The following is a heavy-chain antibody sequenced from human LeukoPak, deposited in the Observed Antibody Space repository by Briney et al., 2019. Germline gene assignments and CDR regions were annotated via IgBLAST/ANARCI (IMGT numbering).Heavy chain of an antibody. CDR3: GDGRSLDY. V-gene: IGHV4-34*01. J-gene: IGHJ4*02. CDR1: GGSFSGYY. CDR2: INHSGST. Sequence: SETLSLTCAVYGGSFSGYYWSWIRQPPGKGLEWIGEINHSGSTNYNPSLKSRVTISVDTSKNQCSRKLSSVTAADTAVYYCGDGRSLDYWGQGTLVTVSS.